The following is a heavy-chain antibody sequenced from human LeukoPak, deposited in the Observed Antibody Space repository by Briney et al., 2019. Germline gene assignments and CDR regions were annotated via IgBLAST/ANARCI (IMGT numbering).Heavy chain of an antibody. CDR3: ARDEYHIAVAGTGLSYYYGMDV. D-gene: IGHD6-19*01. J-gene: IGHJ6*02. CDR1: EFTFSSYS. CDR2: TTGSSSYI. V-gene: IGHV3-21*01. Sequence: GGSLRLSCAASEFTFSSYSMSWVRQAPGKGLEWVSSTTGSSSYIYYADSVKGRFTISRDNAKNSLYLQMNSLRAEDTAVYYCARDEYHIAVAGTGLSYYYGMDVWGQGTTVTVSS.